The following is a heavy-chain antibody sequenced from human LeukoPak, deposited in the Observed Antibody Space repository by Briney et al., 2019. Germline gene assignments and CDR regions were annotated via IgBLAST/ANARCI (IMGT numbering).Heavy chain of an antibody. CDR3: ARDIYSSSWYAYGSFDL. D-gene: IGHD6-13*01. Sequence: PGGSLRLSCAASGFTVSRNYMTWVRQAPGKGLEWVSVIYSGGSTYYADSVKGRFTISRDNSKNTLYLQMDSLRAQDTAMYYCARDIYSSSWYAYGSFDLWGQGTLVTVSS. CDR1: GFTVSRNY. J-gene: IGHJ5*02. V-gene: IGHV3-53*01. CDR2: IYSGGST.